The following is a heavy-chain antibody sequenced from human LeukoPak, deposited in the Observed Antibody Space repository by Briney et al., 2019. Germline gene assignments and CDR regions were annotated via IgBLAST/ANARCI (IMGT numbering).Heavy chain of an antibody. V-gene: IGHV3-23*01. CDR1: GFTFSSYA. Sequence: GGSLRLSCAASGFTFSSYAMSWVRQAPGKGLEWVSAISGSGGSTYYADSVKGRFTISRDNSKNTLYLQMNSLRAEDTAVYYCARDGGDYRTTPFGYWGQGTLVTVSS. CDR3: ARDGGDYRTTPFGY. D-gene: IGHD4-17*01. CDR2: ISGSGGST. J-gene: IGHJ4*02.